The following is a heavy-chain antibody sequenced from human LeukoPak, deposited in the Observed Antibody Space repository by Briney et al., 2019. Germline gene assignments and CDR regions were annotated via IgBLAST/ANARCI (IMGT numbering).Heavy chain of an antibody. CDR2: INPNSGGT. Sequence: GASVKVPCKASGYTFTGYYMHWVRQAPGQGLEWMGWINPNSGGTNYAQKFQGRVTMTRDMSISTAYMELSRLRSDDTAVYYCASGIAAAGYYYYGMDVWGQGTTVPVSS. J-gene: IGHJ6*02. CDR3: ASGIAAAGYYYYGMDV. V-gene: IGHV1-2*02. CDR1: GYTFTGYY. D-gene: IGHD6-13*01.